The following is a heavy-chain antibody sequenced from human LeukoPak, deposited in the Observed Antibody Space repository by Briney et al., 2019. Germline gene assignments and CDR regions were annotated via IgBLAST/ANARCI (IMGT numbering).Heavy chain of an antibody. CDR2: ISGSGSST. D-gene: IGHD3-22*01. Sequence: GGSLRLSCAASGFTFSSYAMSWVRQAPGKGLEWVSAISGSGSSTYYADSVKGRFTISRDNSKNTLYLQMNSLRAEDTAVYYCAKAASYYYDSSGYSDYWGQGTLVTVSS. CDR1: GFTFSSYA. J-gene: IGHJ4*01. V-gene: IGHV3-23*01. CDR3: AKAASYYYDSSGYSDY.